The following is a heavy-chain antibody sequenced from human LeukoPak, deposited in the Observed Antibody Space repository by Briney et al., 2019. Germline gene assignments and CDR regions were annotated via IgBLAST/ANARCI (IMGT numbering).Heavy chain of an antibody. J-gene: IGHJ6*02. Sequence: SVKVSCKASGGTFSSYAISWVRQAPGQGLEWMGGIIPIFGTANYAQKFQGRVTITADESTSTAYMELSSLRSEDTAVYYCARDLGVGATTYYYYYGMDVWGQGTTVTVS. CDR3: ARDLGVGATTYYYYYGMDV. V-gene: IGHV1-69*13. D-gene: IGHD1-26*01. CDR1: GGTFSSYA. CDR2: IIPIFGTA.